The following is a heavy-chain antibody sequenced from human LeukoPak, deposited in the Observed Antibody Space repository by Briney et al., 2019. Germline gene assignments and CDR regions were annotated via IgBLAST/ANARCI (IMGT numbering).Heavy chain of an antibody. V-gene: IGHV3-74*01. CDR2: IDNDGTDT. CDR1: GFSISRYW. D-gene: IGHD3-9*01. CDR3: TRGGFDHNMDV. Sequence: PAGSLTLSCAASGFSISRYWMHWVRQAPGTGLEWVSYIDNDGTDTNYADSVRGRFTVSRDNAKNTLYLQMNGLRVEETAVYYCTRGGFDHNMDVWGKGGTVT. J-gene: IGHJ6*03.